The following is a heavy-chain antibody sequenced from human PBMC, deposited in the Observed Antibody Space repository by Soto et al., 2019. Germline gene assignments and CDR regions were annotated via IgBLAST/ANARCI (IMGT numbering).Heavy chain of an antibody. Sequence: WASVKVSFKASGYTFSGYYIHWLRQAPGQGLEWMGWINPNSGGTNYAQKFQGRVTVTRDTPTSTAYMELSRLTSDDTAVYYCARSLTEGYCTITGCYTRPLYGMDVWGQGTTVTVSS. CDR2: INPNSGGT. CDR1: GYTFSGYY. J-gene: IGHJ6*02. V-gene: IGHV1-2*02. CDR3: ARSLTEGYCTITGCYTRPLYGMDV. D-gene: IGHD2-2*02.